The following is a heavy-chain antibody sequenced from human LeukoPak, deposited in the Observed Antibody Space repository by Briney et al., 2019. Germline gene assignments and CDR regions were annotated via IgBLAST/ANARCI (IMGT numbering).Heavy chain of an antibody. D-gene: IGHD6-19*01. Sequence: ASETLSLTCAVYGGSFSGYYWSWIRQPPGKGLEWIGYIYYSGSTNYNPSLKSRVNISVDTSKNQFSLKLSSVTAADTAVYYCARDVGSSGWNPLDYWGQGTLVTVSS. CDR2: IYYSGST. J-gene: IGHJ4*02. V-gene: IGHV4-59*01. CDR1: GGSFSGYY. CDR3: ARDVGSSGWNPLDY.